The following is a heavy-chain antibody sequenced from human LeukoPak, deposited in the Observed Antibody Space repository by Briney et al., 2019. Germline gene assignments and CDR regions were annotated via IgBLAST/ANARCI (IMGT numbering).Heavy chain of an antibody. CDR2: ISTSGGTI. Sequence: GGSLRLSCAASGFTFSSSEMHWVRQAPGKGLEWLSYISTSGGTIYSADSVRGRFTISRDNAKNSLYLRLNTLRVEDTAVYYCARDQGNSGYDLAFDYWGQGTLVTVSS. V-gene: IGHV3-48*03. CDR1: GFTFSSSE. D-gene: IGHD5-12*01. CDR3: ARDQGNSGYDLAFDY. J-gene: IGHJ4*02.